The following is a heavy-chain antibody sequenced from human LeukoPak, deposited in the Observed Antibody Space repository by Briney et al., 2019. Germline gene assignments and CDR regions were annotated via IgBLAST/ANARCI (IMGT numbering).Heavy chain of an antibody. Sequence: SDTVSLTCTVSGGSISAYYWSWLRQPPGKGLEWMGYIHYSGTTNYYPSLKSRVTIALDTSKNQFSLKLNSVTAADTAVYYCARFGTSSSRFFDQWGQGTLVTVSS. J-gene: IGHJ4*02. CDR3: ARFGTSSSRFFDQ. V-gene: IGHV4-59*07. CDR2: IHYSGTT. D-gene: IGHD6-6*01. CDR1: GGSISAYY.